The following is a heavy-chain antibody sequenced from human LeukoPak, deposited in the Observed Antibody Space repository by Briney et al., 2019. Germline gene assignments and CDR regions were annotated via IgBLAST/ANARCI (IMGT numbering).Heavy chain of an antibody. CDR3: ARAEVLQGPIVVVTATPDAFDI. CDR2: INHSGST. CDR1: GGSFSGYY. V-gene: IGHV4-34*01. J-gene: IGHJ3*02. D-gene: IGHD2-21*02. Sequence: SETLSLTCAVSGGSFSGYYWSWIRQPPGKGLEWIAEINHSGSTNYNPSLKSGVTISVYTAKNQFSLKLSSVTAADTAVYYCARAEVLQGPIVVVTATPDAFDIWGQGTMVTVSS.